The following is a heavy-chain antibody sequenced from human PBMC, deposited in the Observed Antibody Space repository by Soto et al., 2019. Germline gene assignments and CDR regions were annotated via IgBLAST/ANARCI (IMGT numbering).Heavy chain of an antibody. V-gene: IGHV3-23*01. CDR3: AKTETMVVVTVQPRWFDS. Sequence: QLLESGGGLVQPGGSLRLSCTASGFNFNNQAMSWIRQAPGKGLEWVSTISGSGATSLYADSVKGRFTIFKDSSQAYLDLKSLRVEDSDTYYCAKTETMVVVTVQPRWFDSWGRGTLVTVS. CDR1: GFNFNNQA. D-gene: IGHD2-21*02. CDR2: ISGSGATS. J-gene: IGHJ5*01.